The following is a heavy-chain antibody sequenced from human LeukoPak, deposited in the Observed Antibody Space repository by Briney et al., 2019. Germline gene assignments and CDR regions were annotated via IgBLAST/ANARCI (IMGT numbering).Heavy chain of an antibody. J-gene: IGHJ4*02. CDR3: ARRNDMLLRVDY. Sequence: SDTLSLTCAVSGGSIRSSSYYWPWIRKPPGGGLEWIGTISYSANTDYNPSLNSRVNITVDTSKNKFCLKLSSVTAAETAVYYCARRNDMLLRVDYWGQGTLVTVSS. V-gene: IGHV4-39*01. CDR2: ISYSANT. CDR1: GGSIRSSSYY. D-gene: IGHD3-9*01.